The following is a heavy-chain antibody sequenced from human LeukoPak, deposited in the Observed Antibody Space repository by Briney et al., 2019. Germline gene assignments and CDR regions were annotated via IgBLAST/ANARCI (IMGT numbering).Heavy chain of an antibody. V-gene: IGHV3-23*01. J-gene: IGHJ6*04. CDR1: GLTFSSYA. CDR2: ISGSGGST. CDR3: AKINYNGMDV. Sequence: GGSLRLSCAASGLTFSSYAMTWVRQAPGKGLEWVSGISGSGGSTYYADSVKGRFTISRDTSKNTLYLQMNSLRAEDTAVYYCAKINYNGMDVWGKGTTVTVSS.